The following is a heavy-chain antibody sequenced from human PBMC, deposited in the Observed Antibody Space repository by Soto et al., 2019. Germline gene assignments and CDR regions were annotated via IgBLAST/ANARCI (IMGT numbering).Heavy chain of an antibody. CDR3: ARQGITIFGVDELNWFDP. V-gene: IGHV4-39*01. Sequence: SETLSLTCTVSGGSISSSSYYWGWIRQPPGKGLEWIGSIYYSGSTYYNPSLKSRVTISVDTSKNQLSLKLSSVTAADTAVYYCARQGITIFGVDELNWFDPWGQGTLVTVSS. CDR1: GGSISSSSYY. J-gene: IGHJ5*02. D-gene: IGHD3-3*01. CDR2: IYYSGST.